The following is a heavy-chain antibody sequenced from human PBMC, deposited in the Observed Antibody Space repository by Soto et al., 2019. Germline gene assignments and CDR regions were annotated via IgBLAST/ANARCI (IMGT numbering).Heavy chain of an antibody. D-gene: IGHD6-13*01. CDR3: ARDGAAALFRPPLTF. CDR2: IYHSGST. Sequence: QVQLQESDPGLVRPSGTLSLTCAVSGGSISSTNWWSWVRQPPGKGLEWIGEIYHSGSTNHNPSLKSRVTVSVDKSKNQFSLRLSSVTAADTAVYYCARDGAAALFRPPLTFWGQGTLVTVSS. J-gene: IGHJ4*02. CDR1: GGSISSTNW. V-gene: IGHV4-4*02.